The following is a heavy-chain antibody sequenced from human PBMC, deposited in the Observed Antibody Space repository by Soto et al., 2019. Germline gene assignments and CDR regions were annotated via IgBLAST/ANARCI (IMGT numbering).Heavy chain of an antibody. Sequence: GEIKQNCSKGFGDSCTSYWVGWVSQMPRKGLEWMGIIYPGDSDTRYSPSFQGQVTISADKSISTAYLQWSSLKASDTAMYYCALRESANAFDIWGQGTMVTVSS. CDR2: IYPGDSDT. CDR3: ALRESANAFDI. V-gene: IGHV5-51*01. J-gene: IGHJ3*02. CDR1: GDSCTSYW.